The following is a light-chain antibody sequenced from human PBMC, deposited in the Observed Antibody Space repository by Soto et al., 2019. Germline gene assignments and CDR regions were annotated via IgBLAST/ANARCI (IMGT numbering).Light chain of an antibody. J-gene: IGKJ1*01. Sequence: EIVLTQSQGTLSLSPVERATLSCSTIQRSHNSYLAWYQQKPGQAPRLLIYGASSRASGIPDRFSGSGSGTDFTLTIRRLEPEDFAVYYCQNYGSSPQGKFGNGHKVDIK. CDR3: QNYGSSPQGK. CDR2: GAS. CDR1: QRSHNSY. V-gene: IGKV3-20*01.